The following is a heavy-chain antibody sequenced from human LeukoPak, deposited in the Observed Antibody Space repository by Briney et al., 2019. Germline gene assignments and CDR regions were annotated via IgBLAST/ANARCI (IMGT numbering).Heavy chain of an antibody. J-gene: IGHJ3*02. CDR1: GFTFSSYA. Sequence: GGSLGLSCAASGFTFSSYAMHWVRQAPGKGLEWVAVISYDGSNKYYADSVKGRFTISRDNSKNTLYLQMNSLRAEDTAVYYCARDLRHAFDIWGQGTMVTVSS. V-gene: IGHV3-30-3*01. D-gene: IGHD3-16*01. CDR3: ARDLRHAFDI. CDR2: ISYDGSNK.